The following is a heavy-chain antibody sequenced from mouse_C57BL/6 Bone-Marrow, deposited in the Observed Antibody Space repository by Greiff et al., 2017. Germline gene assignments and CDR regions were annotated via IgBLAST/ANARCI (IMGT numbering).Heavy chain of an antibody. Sequence: QVQLQQPGAELVMPGASVKLSCKASGYTFTSYWMHWVKQRPGQGLEWIGEIAPSDSYTNYNQKFKGKSALTVDKSANTSYLQLSSLTSEDTAVYYCASCYYYGSRRMDYWGQGTSVTVSS. J-gene: IGHJ4*01. CDR2: IAPSDSYT. CDR1: GYTFTSYW. CDR3: ASCYYYGSRRMDY. D-gene: IGHD1-1*01. V-gene: IGHV1-69*01.